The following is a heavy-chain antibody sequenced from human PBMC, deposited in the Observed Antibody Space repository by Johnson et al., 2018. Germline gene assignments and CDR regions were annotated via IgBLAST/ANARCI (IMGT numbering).Heavy chain of an antibody. CDR3: ARDSTLVTRDTFDI. Sequence: VQLVESGAEVKEPGSSVKVSCKASGGTFSSYAISWVRQAPGQGLEWMGGIIPLFGTTNYAQKFQGRVTITADESTRTAYMELSSRRSEDTAVYYCARDSTLVTRDTFDIWGQATMVTVSS. J-gene: IGHJ3*02. D-gene: IGHD5-18*01. CDR2: IIPLFGTT. V-gene: IGHV1-69*01. CDR1: GGTFSSYA.